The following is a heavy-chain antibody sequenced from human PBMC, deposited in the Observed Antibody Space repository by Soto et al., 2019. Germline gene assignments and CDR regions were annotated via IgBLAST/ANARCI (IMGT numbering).Heavy chain of an antibody. Sequence: QITLKESGPTLVKPTQTLTLTCTFSGFSLTTRGVGVGWIRQPPGKAPECLALIYWDDDKRYSPSLQSRLSITKDTSKNQVVLTMTNVDPVDTATYYCAHIPNYYQYDWFDPWGQGTLVFVSS. D-gene: IGHD3-16*01. J-gene: IGHJ5*02. V-gene: IGHV2-5*02. CDR1: GFSLTTRGVG. CDR2: IYWDDDK. CDR3: AHIPNYYQYDWFDP.